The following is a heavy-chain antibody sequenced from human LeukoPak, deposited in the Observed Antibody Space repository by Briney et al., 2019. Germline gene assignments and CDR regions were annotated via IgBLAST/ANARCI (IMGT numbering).Heavy chain of an antibody. V-gene: IGHV3-74*01. J-gene: IGHJ4*02. CDR1: XXXXSSHW. CDR3: AKARAAVVEAAINY. Sequence: PGGSLXLXXXXSXXXXSSHWMHWVRXAPEKGLVGVSHINADGSATYYAASVKGRFTISRDNSKNTLYLQMNTLRVEDTALYYCAKARAAVVEAAINYWGQGILVTVSP. CDR2: INADGSAT. D-gene: IGHD2-15*01.